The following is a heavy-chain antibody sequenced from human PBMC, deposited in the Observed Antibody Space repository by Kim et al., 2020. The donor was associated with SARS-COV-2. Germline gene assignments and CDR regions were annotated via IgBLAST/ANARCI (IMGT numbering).Heavy chain of an antibody. V-gene: IGHV4-59*01. CDR3: ARGRTHLDY. CDR2: IYYSGTT. Sequence: SETLSLTCTVSGASLTSEYWTWIRQPPGKGLEWIGFIYYSGTTNYNPSLKSRVTISVDTSKNQFSLKVFSVTAADTAVYYCARGRTHLDYWGQGTLVTVS. CDR1: GASLTSEY. J-gene: IGHJ4*02.